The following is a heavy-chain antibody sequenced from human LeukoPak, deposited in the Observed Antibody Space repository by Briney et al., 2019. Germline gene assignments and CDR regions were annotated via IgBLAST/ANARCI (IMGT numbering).Heavy chain of an antibody. CDR2: ITGSGGST. D-gene: IGHD1-26*01. CDR1: GFTFSNYG. V-gene: IGHV3-23*01. CDR3: AKDRSGSSRALYFDY. Sequence: PGGTLRLSCAASGFTFSNYGLSWVRQAPGKGLEWVSGITGSGGSTYYADSVKGRFTISRDNSTNTLYLQMNSLRAEDTAIYYCAKDRSGSSRALYFDYWGQGTLVTVSS. J-gene: IGHJ4*02.